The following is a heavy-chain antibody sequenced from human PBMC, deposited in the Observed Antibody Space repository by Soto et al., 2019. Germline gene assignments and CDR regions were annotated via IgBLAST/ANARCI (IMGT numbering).Heavy chain of an antibody. CDR3: GSGKSLRITGTRGVYYGMDV. CDR2: IIPIFGTA. Sequence: QVQLVQSGAEVKKPGSSVKVSCKASGGTFSSYAISWVRQAPGQGLEWMGGIIPIFGTANYAQKFQGRVTITADESTSTAYLERSSLRSEDPAVYYCGSGKSLRITGTRGVYYGMDVWGQGTTVTVSS. CDR1: GGTFSSYA. J-gene: IGHJ6*02. D-gene: IGHD1-7*01. V-gene: IGHV1-69*01.